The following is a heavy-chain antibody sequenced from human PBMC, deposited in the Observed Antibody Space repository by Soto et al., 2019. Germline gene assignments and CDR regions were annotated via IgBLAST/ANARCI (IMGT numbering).Heavy chain of an antibody. D-gene: IGHD3-9*01. J-gene: IGHJ4*02. V-gene: IGHV3-66*01. CDR2: IYSGGST. Sequence: EVQLVESGGGLVQPGGSLRLSCAASGFTVSSNYMSWVRQAPGKGLEWVSVIYSGGSTYYADSVKGRFTISRDNSKNTLYLQMNSLRAEDTAVYCCASRSYYDILTGYYPFDYWGQGTLVTVSS. CDR1: GFTVSSNY. CDR3: ASRSYYDILTGYYPFDY.